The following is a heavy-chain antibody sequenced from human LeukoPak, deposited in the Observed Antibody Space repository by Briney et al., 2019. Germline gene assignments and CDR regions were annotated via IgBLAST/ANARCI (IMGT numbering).Heavy chain of an antibody. CDR2: IRAYNGNT. CDR3: ARGPGGRRGYYPLEDYYYYHYMDV. D-gene: IGHD3-22*01. V-gene: IGHV1-18*01. J-gene: IGHJ6*03. Sequence: ASVKVSCKASGYTFTSYGINWVRQAPGQGLEWMGWIRAYNGNTNYAQKLQGRVTMTTETSTSTAYMELRSLTSDDTAVYYCARGPGGRRGYYPLEDYYYYHYMDVWGKGTTVTVSS. CDR1: GYTFTSYG.